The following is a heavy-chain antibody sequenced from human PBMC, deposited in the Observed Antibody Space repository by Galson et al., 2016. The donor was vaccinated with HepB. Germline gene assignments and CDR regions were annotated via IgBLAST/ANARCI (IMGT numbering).Heavy chain of an antibody. CDR1: GFIFTTYA. V-gene: IGHV3-48*03. CDR2: IDNSGGAI. J-gene: IGHJ4*02. CDR3: VTGLTTFEH. D-gene: IGHD4-11*01. Sequence: SLRLSCAPSGFIFTTYAMNWVRQAPGKGLEWISYIDNSGGAIYYSDSVRGRFTISRDNAKNSPYLQMNSLSDEDTAVYYCVTGLTTFEHWGQGTLVTVSS.